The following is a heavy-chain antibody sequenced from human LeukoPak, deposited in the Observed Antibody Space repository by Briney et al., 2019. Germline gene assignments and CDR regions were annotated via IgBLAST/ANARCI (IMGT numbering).Heavy chain of an antibody. Sequence: ASVKVSCKASGYTFSSYGISWVRQAPGQGLEWMGGIIPIFGTANYAQKFQGRVTITTDESTSTAYMELSSLRSEDTAVYYCARGPLKDYYYMDVWGKGTTVTVSS. CDR3: ARGPLKDYYYMDV. J-gene: IGHJ6*03. CDR1: GYTFSSYG. V-gene: IGHV1-69*05. CDR2: IIPIFGTA.